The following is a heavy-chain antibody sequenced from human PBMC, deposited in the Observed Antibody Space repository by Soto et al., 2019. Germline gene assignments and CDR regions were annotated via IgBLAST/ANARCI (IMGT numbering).Heavy chain of an antibody. CDR3: AKDGDIVVVVAATPSSFDY. CDR2: ISGSGGST. Sequence: GGSLRLSCAASGFTFSSYAMSWVRQAPGKGLEWVSAISGSGGSTYYADSVKGRFTISRDNSKNTLYLKMNSLRAEDTAVYYCAKDGDIVVVVAATPSSFDYWGQGTLVTVSS. V-gene: IGHV3-23*01. D-gene: IGHD2-15*01. J-gene: IGHJ4*02. CDR1: GFTFSSYA.